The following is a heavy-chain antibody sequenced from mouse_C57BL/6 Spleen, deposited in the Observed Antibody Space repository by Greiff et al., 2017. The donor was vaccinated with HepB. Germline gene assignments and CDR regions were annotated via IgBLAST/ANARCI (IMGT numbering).Heavy chain of an antibody. CDR3: ASEFTTVVATWMDY. Sequence: VQLQQSGAELARPGASVKLSCKASGYTFTSYCISWVKQRPGQGLEWIGEIYPRSGNTYYNQKFKGKATLTADKSSSTAYMELRSLTSEDSAVYYCASEFTTVVATWMDYWGQGTSVTVSS. CDR2: IYPRSGNT. J-gene: IGHJ4*01. CDR1: GYTFTSYC. D-gene: IGHD1-1*01. V-gene: IGHV1-81*01.